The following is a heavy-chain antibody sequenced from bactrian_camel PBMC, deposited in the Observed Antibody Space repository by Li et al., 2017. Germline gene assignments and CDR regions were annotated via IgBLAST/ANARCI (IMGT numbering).Heavy chain of an antibody. CDR3: APEPGIGWFATAPVRQSSCGY. CDR2: ISSGDGST. Sequence: VQLVESGGGLVQPGGSLRLSCAASAFTFSSTGMSWVRQAPGKGLEWVSAISSGDGSTYYADSVKGRFTISQDNAKNTLYLQMNSLKPEDTAVYYCAPEPGIGWFATAPVRQSSCGYWGQGTQVTVS. J-gene: IGHJ4*01. V-gene: IGHV3S40*01. D-gene: IGHD3*01. CDR1: AFTFSSTG.